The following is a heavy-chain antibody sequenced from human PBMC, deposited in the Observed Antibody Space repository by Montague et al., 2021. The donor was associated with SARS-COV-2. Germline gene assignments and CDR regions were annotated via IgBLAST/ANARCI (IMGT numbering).Heavy chain of an antibody. CDR1: AGSISSHY. CDR3: ARAQNTCCIANCVNYFDI. Sequence: SETLSLTCTVSAGSISSHYWSCVRQPPGKALEWIGYVYYPGSIKYNPSLLSRLTMSVDTPKNRFSLSLRSLNAADTAVYYCARAQNTCCIANCVNYFDIWGLGALVTVSS. V-gene: IGHV4-59*11. D-gene: IGHD1-1*01. J-gene: IGHJ4*02. CDR2: VYYPGSI.